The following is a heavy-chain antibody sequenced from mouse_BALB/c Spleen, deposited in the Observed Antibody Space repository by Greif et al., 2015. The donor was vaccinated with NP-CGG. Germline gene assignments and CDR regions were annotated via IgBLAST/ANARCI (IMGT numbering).Heavy chain of an antibody. V-gene: IGHV1-66*01. D-gene: IGHD2-4*01. CDR1: GYSFTSYY. Sequence: QVQLQQSGSELVKPGASVKISCKASGYSFTSYYIHWVKQRPGQGLEWIGWIFPGSGNTKYNEKFKGKATLTADTSSSTAYMQLSSLTSEDSAVYFCARWGDYDYFDYWGQGTTLTVSS. J-gene: IGHJ2*01. CDR2: IFPGSGNT. CDR3: ARWGDYDYFDY.